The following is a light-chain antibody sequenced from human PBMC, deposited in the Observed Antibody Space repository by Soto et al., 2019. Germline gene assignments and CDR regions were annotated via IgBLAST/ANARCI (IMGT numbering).Light chain of an antibody. CDR1: SSNIGSNT. CDR3: AAWDDSLNGDNYV. V-gene: IGLV1-44*01. CDR2: SNN. Sequence: QLVLTQPPSASGTPGQRVTLSCSGSSSNIGSNTVNWYQQLPGTAPKLLIYSNNQRPSGVPDRFSGSKSGTSASLAISGLQSEDEADYYCAAWDDSLNGDNYVFGTGTKVTVL. J-gene: IGLJ1*01.